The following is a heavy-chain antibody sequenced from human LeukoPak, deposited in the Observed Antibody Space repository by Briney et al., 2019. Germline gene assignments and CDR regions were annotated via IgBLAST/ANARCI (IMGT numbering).Heavy chain of an antibody. Sequence: SETLSLTCTVSGGSISSYYWSWIRQPPGKGLEWIGYIYYSGITSYNPSLKSRVTISVDTSKNQFSLKLSSVTAADTAVYYCARETIIVGRAEFGPWGQGTLVTVSS. V-gene: IGHV4-59*01. CDR1: GGSISSYY. CDR3: ARETIIVGRAEFGP. CDR2: IYYSGIT. J-gene: IGHJ5*02. D-gene: IGHD3-22*01.